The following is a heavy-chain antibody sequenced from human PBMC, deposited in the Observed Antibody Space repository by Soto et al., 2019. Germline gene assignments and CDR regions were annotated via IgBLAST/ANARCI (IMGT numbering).Heavy chain of an antibody. CDR1: GASISSSDW. CDR2: INHSGTT. CDR3: ARDFKAPNDAWAFDY. D-gene: IGHD3-16*01. J-gene: IGHJ4*02. V-gene: IGHV4-4*02. Sequence: LSETLSLTCAVSGASISSSDWWDWVRQPPGKGLEWIGEINHSGTTIYNPSLKGRVIISVDESKNHFSLKLTSVTAADTAVYFCARDFKAPNDAWAFDYWGQGTLVTVSS.